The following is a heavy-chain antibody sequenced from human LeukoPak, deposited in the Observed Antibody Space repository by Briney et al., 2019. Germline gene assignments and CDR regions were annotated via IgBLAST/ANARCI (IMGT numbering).Heavy chain of an antibody. CDR3: ATPQYSRRHWYFDL. D-gene: IGHD6-6*01. CDR1: GYTLTELS. CDR2: FDPEDGET. V-gene: IGHV1-24*01. Sequence: SVKVSCKVSGYTLTELSMHWVRQAPGKGLEWMGGFDPEDGETIYAQKFQGRVTMTEDTSTDTAYMELSSLRSEDTAVYYCATPQYSRRHWYFDLWGRGTLVTVSS. J-gene: IGHJ2*01.